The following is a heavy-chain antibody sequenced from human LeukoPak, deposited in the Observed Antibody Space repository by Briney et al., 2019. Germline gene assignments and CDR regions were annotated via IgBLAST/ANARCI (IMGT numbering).Heavy chain of an antibody. J-gene: IGHJ6*03. CDR1: GGSISSGSYY. V-gene: IGHV4-61*02. Sequence: SQTLSLTCTVSGGSISSGSYYWSWIRQPAGKGLEWIVRIYTSGSTNYNPSLKSRVTISVDTSKNQFSLKLSSVTAADTAVYYCAGGRYSGSYYVFYYMDVWGKGTTVTVSS. CDR2: IYTSGST. CDR3: AGGRYSGSYYVFYYMDV. D-gene: IGHD1-26*01.